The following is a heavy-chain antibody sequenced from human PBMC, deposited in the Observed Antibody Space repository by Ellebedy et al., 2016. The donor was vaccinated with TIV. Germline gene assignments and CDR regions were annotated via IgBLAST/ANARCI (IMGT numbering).Heavy chain of an antibody. J-gene: IGHJ6*03. CDR3: ATFNQYYPYLGV. CDR2: ISNRDRT. V-gene: IGHV4-39*01. Sequence: SETLSLXCTVSGDSISSSSDYWVWIRQPPGKGPEWIGTISNRDRTDYNPSLKSRVFILVDASKNQFFLKLTSVTAADTAVYYCATFNQYYPYLGVWGKGTTVIVSS. CDR1: GDSISSSSDY. D-gene: IGHD1-14*01.